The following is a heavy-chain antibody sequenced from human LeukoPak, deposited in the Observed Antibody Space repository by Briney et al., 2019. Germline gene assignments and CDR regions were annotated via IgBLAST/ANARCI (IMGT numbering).Heavy chain of an antibody. CDR2: IFYSGRT. V-gene: IGHV4-39*07. Sequence: SETLSLACTVSAGSISSSTYDWGWIRQRPGKGLEWSGSIFYSGRTYYNPSLKSRVTMSVDTSKNQFSLILSSVNAADTAVYYCARDILATSIAAPYYWGQGTLVTVSS. J-gene: IGHJ4*02. CDR1: AGSISSSTYD. D-gene: IGHD6-13*01. CDR3: ARDILATSIAAPYY.